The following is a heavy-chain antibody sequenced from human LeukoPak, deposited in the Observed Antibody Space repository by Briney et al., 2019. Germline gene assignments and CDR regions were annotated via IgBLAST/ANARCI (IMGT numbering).Heavy chain of an antibody. J-gene: IGHJ5*02. Sequence: ASVKVSCKASGYTFTSYYIHWVRQAPGQGLEWMGKINPSGGSTTYAQKFQGRVTMTRDTSTSTVYMELSSLKSEDTAVYYCARDSATSVTTWFDPWGQGTLVTVSS. V-gene: IGHV1-46*01. CDR3: ARDSATSVTTWFDP. D-gene: IGHD4-17*01. CDR2: INPSGGST. CDR1: GYTFTSYY.